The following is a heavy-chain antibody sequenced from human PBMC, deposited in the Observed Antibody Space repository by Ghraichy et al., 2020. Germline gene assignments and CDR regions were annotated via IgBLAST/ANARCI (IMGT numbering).Heavy chain of an antibody. CDR3: ARDQVTCSSTSCYENYYYGMDV. D-gene: IGHD2-2*01. J-gene: IGHJ6*02. Sequence: SVKVSCKASGGTFSSYAISWVRQAPGQGLEWMGGIIPIFGTANYAQKFQGRVTITADESTSTAYMELSSLRSEETAVYYCARDQVTCSSTSCYENYYYGMDVWGQGTTVTVSS. CDR1: GGTFSSYA. CDR2: IIPIFGTA. V-gene: IGHV1-69*13.